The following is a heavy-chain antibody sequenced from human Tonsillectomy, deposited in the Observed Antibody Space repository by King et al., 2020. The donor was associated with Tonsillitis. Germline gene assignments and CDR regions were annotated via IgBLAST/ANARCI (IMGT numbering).Heavy chain of an antibody. V-gene: IGHV3-23*04. D-gene: IGHD3-10*01. CDR1: GFTFSSYA. CDR3: ARLGPSWFGVDLPIDY. J-gene: IGHJ4*02. Sequence: VQLVESGGGLVQPGGSLRLSCAASGFTFSSYALNWVRQAPGKGLEWVSSISLSGDTTDYADSVKGRFTLSRDNSKNTLFLQMNSLRAEDTAVYYCARLGPSWFGVDLPIDYWGQGTLVIVSS. CDR2: ISLSGDTT.